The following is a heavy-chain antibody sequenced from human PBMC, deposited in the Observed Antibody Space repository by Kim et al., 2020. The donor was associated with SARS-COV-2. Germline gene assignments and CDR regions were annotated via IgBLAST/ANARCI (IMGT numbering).Heavy chain of an antibody. D-gene: IGHD6-6*01. CDR3: ARDRQLGRGGLYYFDY. J-gene: IGHJ4*02. V-gene: IGHV1-3*01. Sequence: KFQGRVTITRDTSASTAYMELSSLRSEDTAVYYCARDRQLGRGGLYYFDYWGQGTLVTVSS.